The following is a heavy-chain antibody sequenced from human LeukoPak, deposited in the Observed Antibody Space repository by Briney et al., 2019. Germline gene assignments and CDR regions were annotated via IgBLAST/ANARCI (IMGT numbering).Heavy chain of an antibody. D-gene: IGHD2-2*01. J-gene: IGHJ5*02. CDR3: AKDPWLPAARSWFDP. CDR2: ISGSGGST. V-gene: IGHV3-23*01. CDR1: GFTFSSYG. Sequence: PGGSLRLSCAASGFTFSSYGMSWVRQAPGRGLEWVSAISGSGGSTYYADSVKGRFTISRDNSKNTLYLQMNSLRAEDTAVYYCAKDPWLPAARSWFDPWGQGTLVTVSS.